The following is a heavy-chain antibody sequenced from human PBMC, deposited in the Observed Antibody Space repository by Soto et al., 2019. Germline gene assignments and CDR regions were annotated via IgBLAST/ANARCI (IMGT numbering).Heavy chain of an antibody. CDR3: ATSPPSYSSSWYSLY. J-gene: IGHJ4*02. D-gene: IGHD6-13*01. Sequence: SETLSLTCTVSGGSIDSGDYYWSWIRQPPGKGLEWIGYVYYSGTTNYNPFLKSRVTLSLDKSKNQFSLKMNSVTAEDTAVYYCATSPPSYSSSWYSLYWGQGTLVTVSS. V-gene: IGHV4-61*08. CDR1: GGSIDSGDYY. CDR2: VYYSGTT.